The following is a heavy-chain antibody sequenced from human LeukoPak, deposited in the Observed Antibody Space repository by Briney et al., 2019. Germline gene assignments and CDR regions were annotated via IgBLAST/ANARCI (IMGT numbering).Heavy chain of an antibody. V-gene: IGHV3-30*18. D-gene: IGHD6-25*01. J-gene: IGHJ6*04. CDR2: ISFDGSNK. Sequence: GGSLRLSCAASGFTFSGYGMHWVRQAPGKGLEWVAVISFDGSNKYYTDSVRGRFTISRDNSENTLYLQMNRLRADDTAMYYCAKCLSSAFRYYYYAMDVRGEGTTVTVFS. CDR1: GFTFSGYG. CDR3: AKCLSSAFRYYYYAMDV.